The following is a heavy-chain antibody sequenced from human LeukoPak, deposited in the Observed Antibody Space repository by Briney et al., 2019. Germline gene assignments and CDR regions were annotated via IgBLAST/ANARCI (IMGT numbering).Heavy chain of an antibody. CDR1: GGSISSSSYY. CDR2: IYYSGST. Sequence: PSETLSLTCTVSGGSISSSSYYWGWLRQPPGKGLEWIGSIYYSGSTYYNPSLKSRVTISVDTSKNQFSLKLSSVTAADTAVYYCARDRGDYFNWFDPWGQGTLVTVSS. D-gene: IGHD4-17*01. V-gene: IGHV4-39*07. J-gene: IGHJ5*02. CDR3: ARDRGDYFNWFDP.